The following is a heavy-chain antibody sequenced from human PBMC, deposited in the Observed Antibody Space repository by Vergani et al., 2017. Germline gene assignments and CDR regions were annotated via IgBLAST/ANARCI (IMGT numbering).Heavy chain of an antibody. CDR1: GYTFSSYA. V-gene: IGHV1-69*01. Sequence: QVQLVQSGAEVKKPGASVKVSCKASGYTFSSYAISWVRQAPGQGLEWMGGIIPIFGTANYAQKFQGRVTITADESTSTAYMELSSLRSEDTAVYYCARAIVVVPAAIPYYYYYMDVWGKGTTVTVSS. J-gene: IGHJ6*03. D-gene: IGHD2-2*02. CDR3: ARAIVVVPAAIPYYYYYMDV. CDR2: IIPIFGTA.